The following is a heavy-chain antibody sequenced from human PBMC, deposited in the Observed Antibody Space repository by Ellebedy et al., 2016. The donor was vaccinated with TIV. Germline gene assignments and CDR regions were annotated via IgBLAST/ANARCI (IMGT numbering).Heavy chain of an antibody. Sequence: GSLRLSCTVSGGSISSHYWSWIRQPAGKGLEWIARMYTSGSTNYNPSLKSRVTMSEDTSKNQFSLKLSSVTAADTAVYYCARHSTWNAPTFDSWGQGTLVSVSS. V-gene: IGHV4-4*07. J-gene: IGHJ4*02. CDR1: GGSISSHY. CDR2: MYTSGST. CDR3: ARHSTWNAPTFDS. D-gene: IGHD1-1*01.